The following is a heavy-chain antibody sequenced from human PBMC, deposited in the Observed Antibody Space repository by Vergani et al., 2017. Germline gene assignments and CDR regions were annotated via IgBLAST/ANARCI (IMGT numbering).Heavy chain of an antibody. J-gene: IGHJ4*02. CDR1: GFTFGTNP. V-gene: IGHV3-23*04. CDR3: AKWSNGNTFDY. D-gene: IGHD1/OR15-1a*01. CDR2: ISGSGLST. Sequence: EVQLVESGGGLVKPGGPLEPSGEASGFTFGTNPRAWVRQAPGKGLGWVSAISGSGLSTYYADSVKGRFTISRDNSKNTLYLQMNSLRAEDTAVYYCAKWSNGNTFDYWGQGTLVTVSS.